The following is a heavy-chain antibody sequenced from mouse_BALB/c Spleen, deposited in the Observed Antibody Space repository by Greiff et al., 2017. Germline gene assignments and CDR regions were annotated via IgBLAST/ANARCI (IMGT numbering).Heavy chain of an antibody. CDR2: IWSGGST. J-gene: IGHJ4*01. V-gene: IGHV2-4-1*01. Sequence: QVQLQQSGPSLVQPSQSLSITCTVSGFSLTSYGVHWVRQSPGKGLEWLGVIWSGGSTDYNAAFISRLSISKDNSKSQVFFKMNSLQADDTAIYYCARSYYGLYAMDYWGQGTSVTVSS. CDR1: GFSLTSYG. D-gene: IGHD1-2*01. CDR3: ARSYYGLYAMDY.